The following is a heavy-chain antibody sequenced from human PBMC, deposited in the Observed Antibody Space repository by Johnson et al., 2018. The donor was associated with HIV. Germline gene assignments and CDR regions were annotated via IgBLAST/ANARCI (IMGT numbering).Heavy chain of an antibody. V-gene: IGHV3-30*14. D-gene: IGHD3-16*01. Sequence: QVQLVESGGGVVQPGRSLRLSCAASGFTFSSYAMHWVRQAPGKGLEWVAVISYDGSNKYYADSVKGRFTISRDNSKNTLNLQMNSLRGEDTAGYYCATSSLGWGLDGFDIWGRGTMVTVSS. CDR1: GFTFSSYA. CDR2: ISYDGSNK. CDR3: ATSSLGWGLDGFDI. J-gene: IGHJ3*02.